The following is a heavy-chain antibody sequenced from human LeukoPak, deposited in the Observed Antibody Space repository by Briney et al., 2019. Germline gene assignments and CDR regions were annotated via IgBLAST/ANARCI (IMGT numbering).Heavy chain of an antibody. V-gene: IGHV3-66*01. J-gene: IGHJ4*02. CDR2: IYSGGST. CDR1: EFSVGSNY. Sequence: GESLRLSCAASEFSVGSNYMTWVRQAPGKGLEWFSLIYSGGSTYYADSVKGRFTISRDSAKDSLFLQMNSLRAEDTAVYYCARALHDSSGYYFDYWGQGTLVTVSS. D-gene: IGHD3-22*01. CDR3: ARALHDSSGYYFDY.